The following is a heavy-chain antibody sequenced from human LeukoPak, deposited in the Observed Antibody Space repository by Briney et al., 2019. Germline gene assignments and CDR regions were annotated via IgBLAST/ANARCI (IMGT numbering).Heavy chain of an antibody. Sequence: SETLSLTCTVSGGSISGYYWSWIRQPPGKGLECIGYIYYSGSTNYNPSLKSRVTISVDTSRNQFSLKLTSVTAADTAVYYCARDRVIAAPRNYYFYGMDVWGQGATVTVSS. CDR1: GGSISGYY. D-gene: IGHD6-6*01. J-gene: IGHJ6*02. V-gene: IGHV4-59*12. CDR3: ARDRVIAAPRNYYFYGMDV. CDR2: IYYSGST.